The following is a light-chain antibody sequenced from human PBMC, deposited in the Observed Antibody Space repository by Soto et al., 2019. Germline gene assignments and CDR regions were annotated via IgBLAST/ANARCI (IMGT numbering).Light chain of an antibody. V-gene: IGKV1-17*01. Sequence: DIQMTQSPSSLSASVGDRVTITCRASQGIGNDLGWFQQKPGKAPKRLIYAASSLQSGVPSRFSGSRSGTEFTLTISSLQAEDFATYYCLQHTTYPWTFGQGTKVELK. CDR1: QGIGND. J-gene: IGKJ1*01. CDR2: AAS. CDR3: LQHTTYPWT.